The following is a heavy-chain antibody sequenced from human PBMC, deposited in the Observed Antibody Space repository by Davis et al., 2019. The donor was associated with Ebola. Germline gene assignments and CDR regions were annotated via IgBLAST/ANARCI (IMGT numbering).Heavy chain of an antibody. CDR2: ISAYNGNT. V-gene: IGHV1-18*01. Sequence: ASVKDSCKASGYTFTSYAMNWVRQAPGQGLEWMGWISAYNGNTNYAQKLQGRVTMTTDTSTSTAYMELRSLRSDDTAVYYCARKGFLEWLLSTDSYGMDVWGQGTTVTVSS. D-gene: IGHD3-3*01. J-gene: IGHJ6*02. CDR3: ARKGFLEWLLSTDSYGMDV. CDR1: GYTFTSYA.